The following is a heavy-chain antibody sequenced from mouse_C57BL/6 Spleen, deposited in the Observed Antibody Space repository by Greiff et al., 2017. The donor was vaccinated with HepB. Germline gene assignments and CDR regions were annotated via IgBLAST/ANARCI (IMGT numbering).Heavy chain of an antibody. Sequence: VNLVESGPELVKPGASVKISCKASGYAFSSSWMNWVKQRPGKGLEWIGRIYPGDGDTNYNGKFKGKATLTADKSSSTAYMQLSSLTSEDSAVYFCARERNYYGSSYWYFDVWGTGTTVTVSS. V-gene: IGHV1-82*01. J-gene: IGHJ1*03. D-gene: IGHD1-1*01. CDR3: ARERNYYGSSYWYFDV. CDR1: GYAFSSSW. CDR2: IYPGDGDT.